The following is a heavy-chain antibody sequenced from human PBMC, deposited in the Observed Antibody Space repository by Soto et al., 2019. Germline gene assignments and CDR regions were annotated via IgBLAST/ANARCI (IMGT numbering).Heavy chain of an antibody. CDR1: GFTVTNKY. CDR2: IYSGGST. V-gene: IGHV3-53*01. J-gene: IGHJ2*01. Sequence: EVQLVESGGGLIQPGGSLRLSCAASGFTVTNKYMTWVRQAPGKGLEWVSVIYSGGSTSYADSVKDRFTISRDNSKNILDRQMNSLRAEDTAVYYCARVDYGDDGWYCDLWGRGTLVTVSS. D-gene: IGHD4-17*01. CDR3: ARVDYGDDGWYCDL.